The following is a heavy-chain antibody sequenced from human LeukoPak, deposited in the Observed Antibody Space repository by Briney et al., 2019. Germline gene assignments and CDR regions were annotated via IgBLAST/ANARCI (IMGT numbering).Heavy chain of an antibody. V-gene: IGHV3-23*01. CDR1: GFTFSSYA. J-gene: IGHJ4*02. D-gene: IGHD6-19*01. Sequence: GGSLRLSCAASGFTFSSYAMSWVRQAPGKGLEWVSAISGGGGNTNYADSAKGRFTISRDNSKNTLYLQMNSLRAEDTAVYYCAKSYSSGWGSYYWGQGALVTVCS. CDR3: AKSYSSGWGSYY. CDR2: ISGGGGNT.